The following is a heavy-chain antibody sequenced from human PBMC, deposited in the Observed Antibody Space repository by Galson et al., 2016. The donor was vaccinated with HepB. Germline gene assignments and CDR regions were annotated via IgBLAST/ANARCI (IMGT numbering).Heavy chain of an antibody. CDR3: AKVAPDYDFWSGYTVHYYFDY. CDR2: MKQDGSEK. CDR1: GFTFSNYW. D-gene: IGHD3-3*01. J-gene: IGHJ4*02. Sequence: SLRLSCAASGFTFSNYWMSWVRQAPGKGLEWVANMKQDGSEKYYLDSVKGRFTISRDNAKNSLYLQMNSLRAEDTAVYYCAKVAPDYDFWSGYTVHYYFDYWGQGTLVTVSS. V-gene: IGHV3-7*03.